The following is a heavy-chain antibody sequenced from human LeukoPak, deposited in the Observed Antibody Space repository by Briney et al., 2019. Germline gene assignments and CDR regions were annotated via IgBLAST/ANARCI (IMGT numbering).Heavy chain of an antibody. V-gene: IGHV4-30-2*01. CDR2: IYHSGST. CDR3: ARVGSSYFDY. Sequence: TLSLTCAVSGGSISSGGYSWSWIRQPPGKGLEWIGYIYHSGSTYYNPSLKSRVTISVDRSKNQFSLKLSSVTAADTAVYYCARVGSSYFDYWGQGTLVTVSS. D-gene: IGHD1-26*01. CDR1: GGSISSGGYS. J-gene: IGHJ4*02.